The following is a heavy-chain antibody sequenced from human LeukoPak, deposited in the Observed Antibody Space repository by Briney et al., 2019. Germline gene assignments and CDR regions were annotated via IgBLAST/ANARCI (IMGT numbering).Heavy chain of an antibody. Sequence: PGGSLRLSCAASGFTFSSYAMHWVRQAPGKGLEWASSISSSSSYIYYADSVKGRFTISRDNAKNSLYLQMNSLRAEDTAVYYCSRSDYGSGPRTLWGQGTLVTVSS. CDR1: GFTFSSYA. CDR2: ISSSSSYI. CDR3: SRSDYGSGPRTL. V-gene: IGHV3-21*01. D-gene: IGHD3-10*01. J-gene: IGHJ4*02.